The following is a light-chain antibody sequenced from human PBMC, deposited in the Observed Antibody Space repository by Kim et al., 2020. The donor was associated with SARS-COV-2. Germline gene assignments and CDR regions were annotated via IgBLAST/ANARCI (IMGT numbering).Light chain of an antibody. CDR2: GKN. J-gene: IGLJ2*01. CDR3: TSRDSNDNVV. V-gene: IGLV3-19*01. Sequence: SSELTQDPAVSVALGQTVSIPCQGDSLRSYYATWYQQKPGQAPILVIYGKNNRPSGIPDRFSGSSSGNTASLPITGTHAGDEADYFCTSRDSNDNVVFAG. CDR1: SLRSYY.